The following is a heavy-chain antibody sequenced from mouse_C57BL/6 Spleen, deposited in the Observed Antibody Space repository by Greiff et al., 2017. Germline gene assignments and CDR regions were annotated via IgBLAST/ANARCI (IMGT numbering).Heavy chain of an antibody. CDR2: IRNKANGYTT. Sequence: EVKVVESGGGLVQPGGSLSLSCAASGFTFTDYYMSWVRQPPGKALEWLGFIRNKANGYTTEYSASVKGRVSISRDNSQSILYLQMNALRAEDSATYYCARYGSYVGFAYWGQGTLVTVSA. CDR1: GFTFTDYY. D-gene: IGHD1-1*02. J-gene: IGHJ3*01. CDR3: ARYGSYVGFAY. V-gene: IGHV7-3*01.